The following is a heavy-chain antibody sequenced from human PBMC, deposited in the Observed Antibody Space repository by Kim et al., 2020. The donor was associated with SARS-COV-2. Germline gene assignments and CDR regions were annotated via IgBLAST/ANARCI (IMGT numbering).Heavy chain of an antibody. CDR2: IYHSGST. CDR3: ARDALNSITMVRGDFDY. J-gene: IGHJ4*02. D-gene: IGHD3-10*01. CDR1: GYSISSGYY. V-gene: IGHV4-38-2*02. Sequence: SETLSLTCTVSGYSISSGYYWGWIRQPPGKGLEWIGSIYHSGSTYYNPSLKSRVTISVDTSKNQFSLKLSSVTAADTAVYYCARDALNSITMVRGDFDYWGQGTLVTVSS.